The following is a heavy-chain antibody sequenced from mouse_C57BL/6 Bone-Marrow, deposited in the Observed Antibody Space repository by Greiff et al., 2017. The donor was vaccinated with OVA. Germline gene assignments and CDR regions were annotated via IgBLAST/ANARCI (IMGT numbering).Heavy chain of an antibody. J-gene: IGHJ4*01. CDR2: INPGSGGT. CDR3: ARDDYDGYYAMDY. V-gene: IGHV1-54*01. CDR1: GYAFTNYL. Sequence: VQLQQSGAELVRPGTSVKVSCKASGYAFTNYLIEWVKQRPGQGLEWIGVINPGSGGTNYNEKFKGKATLTADKSSSTAYMQLSSLTSEDSAVYFCARDDYDGYYAMDYWGQGTSVTVSS. D-gene: IGHD2-4*01.